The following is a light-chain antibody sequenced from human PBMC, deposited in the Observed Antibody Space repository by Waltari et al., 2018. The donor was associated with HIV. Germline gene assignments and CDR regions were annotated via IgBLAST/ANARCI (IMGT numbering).Light chain of an antibody. J-gene: IGKJ1*01. CDR1: QSLLHSNGYNY. Sequence: EIVMTQSPLSLPVTPGEPASISCRSSQSLLHSNGYNYLDWYLQKPGQSPQLLSYLGSNRASGVPDRFSGSGSGTDFTLRINRVEAEDVGVYYCMQALQTPRTFGQGTKVEVK. CDR3: MQALQTPRT. CDR2: LGS. V-gene: IGKV2-28*01.